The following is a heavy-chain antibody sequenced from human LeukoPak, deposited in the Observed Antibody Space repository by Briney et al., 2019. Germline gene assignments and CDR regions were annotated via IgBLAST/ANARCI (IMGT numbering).Heavy chain of an antibody. V-gene: IGHV1-2*02. CDR2: INPNSGGT. J-gene: IGHJ4*02. D-gene: IGHD4-23*01. CDR1: GYXFTGYF. Sequence: ASVKVSCKTSGYXFTGYFMHWVRQAPGQGLQWMGWINPNSGGTNYAQKFQGRVTMTRDTSISTAYMELSRLRSDDTAVYYCARAPYGGDLYYFDYWGQGTLVTVSS. CDR3: ARAPYGGDLYYFDY.